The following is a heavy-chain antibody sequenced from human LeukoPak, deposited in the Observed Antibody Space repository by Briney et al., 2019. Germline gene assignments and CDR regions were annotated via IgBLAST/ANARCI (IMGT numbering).Heavy chain of an antibody. CDR3: ARDDSGSYSAA. J-gene: IGHJ5*02. Sequence: PGGSLRLSCAASGFTFSSYSMNWVRQALGMGLEWVSYISSSSDAIYYADSVRGRFTISRDNAKNSLFLQMYSLRAEDTAVNYCARDDSGSYSAAWGQGTLVTVSS. D-gene: IGHD1-26*01. CDR2: ISSSSDAI. V-gene: IGHV3-48*01. CDR1: GFTFSSYS.